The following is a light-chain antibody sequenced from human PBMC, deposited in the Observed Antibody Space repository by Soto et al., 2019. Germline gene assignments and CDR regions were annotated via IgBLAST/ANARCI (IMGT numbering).Light chain of an antibody. V-gene: IGKV1-5*01. J-gene: IGKJ1*01. CDR3: KQYTLYWT. CDR2: DAS. Sequence: DIHITQTPSTLSASVGDRVTITCRASQSINNWLAWYXQKXGKAPKLLIYDASSLESGVPSRFSGSGCGTEFTLPSSSLQPGDPVTYFCKQYTLYWTFGQGTKVDIK. CDR1: QSINNW.